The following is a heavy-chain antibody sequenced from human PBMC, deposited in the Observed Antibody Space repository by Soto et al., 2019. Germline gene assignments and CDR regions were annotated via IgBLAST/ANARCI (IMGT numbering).Heavy chain of an antibody. Sequence: PSETLSLTCTVSGGSIRSYYWSWIRQPPGKGLEWIGYIYYSGSTNYNPSLKSRVTISVDTSKHQFSLKLSSVTAADTAVYYCARETFGYSSGWPLYWGQGTLVTVSS. CDR3: ARETFGYSSGWPLY. D-gene: IGHD6-19*01. J-gene: IGHJ4*02. CDR1: GGSIRSYY. CDR2: IYYSGST. V-gene: IGHV4-59*01.